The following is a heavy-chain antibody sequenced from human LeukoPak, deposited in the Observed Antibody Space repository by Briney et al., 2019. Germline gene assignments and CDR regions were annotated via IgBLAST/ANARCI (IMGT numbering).Heavy chain of an antibody. D-gene: IGHD3-3*01. CDR2: VYTSGST. CDR1: GGSISSGSYY. J-gene: IGHJ3*02. Sequence: PSETLSLTCTVSGGSISSGSYYWSWIRQPAGKGLEWIGRVYTSGSTNYNPSLKSRVTISVDTSKNQFSLKLSSVTAADTAVYYCARTDTIFGVVIRDAFDIWGQGTMVTVSS. CDR3: ARTDTIFGVVIRDAFDI. V-gene: IGHV4-61*02.